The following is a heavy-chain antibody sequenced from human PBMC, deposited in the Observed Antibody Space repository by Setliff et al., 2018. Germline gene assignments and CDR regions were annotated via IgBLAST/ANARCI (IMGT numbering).Heavy chain of an antibody. CDR3: AWAPRPPQYSGSHPRSYYFDY. CDR2: IMPKFGTP. J-gene: IGHJ4*02. V-gene: IGHV1-69*13. CDR1: GGTFSNYC. D-gene: IGHD1-26*01. Sequence: SVKVSCKASGGTFSNYCISWVRQAPGQGLEWMGGIMPKFGTPNRSQKFQGRVTITADESTSTAYMELSSLRSEDTAVYYCAWAPRPPQYSGSHPRSYYFDYWGQGTLVTVSS.